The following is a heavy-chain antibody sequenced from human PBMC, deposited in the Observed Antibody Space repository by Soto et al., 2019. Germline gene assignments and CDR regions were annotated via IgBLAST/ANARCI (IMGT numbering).Heavy chain of an antibody. CDR1: GFTFSGYA. Sequence: EVQLLGSGGGLVQPGGSLRLSCAASGFTFSGYAMSWVRQAPGKGLEWVSGISGSAASTNYADSVKGPFTISRDNSKSTLYLQMNSLRAEDTAVYYCAKDVHYDILTGIEYFHHWAQGTLVTVSS. CDR2: ISGSAAST. J-gene: IGHJ1*01. D-gene: IGHD3-9*01. V-gene: IGHV3-23*01. CDR3: AKDVHYDILTGIEYFHH.